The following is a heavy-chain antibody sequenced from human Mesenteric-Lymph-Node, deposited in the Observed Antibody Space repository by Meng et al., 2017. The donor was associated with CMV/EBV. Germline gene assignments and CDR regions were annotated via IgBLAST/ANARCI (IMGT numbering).Heavy chain of an antibody. J-gene: IGHJ4*02. D-gene: IGHD2-15*01. CDR1: ISSGGYY. CDR2: IYYSGST. V-gene: IGHV4-31*02. Sequence: ISSGGYYWSWIRQHPGKGLEWIGYIYYSGSTYYNPSLKSRVTISVDTSKNQFSLKLSSVTAADMAVYYCARDHGSRYCSGGSCQGIDYWGQGTLVTVSS. CDR3: ARDHGSRYCSGGSCQGIDY.